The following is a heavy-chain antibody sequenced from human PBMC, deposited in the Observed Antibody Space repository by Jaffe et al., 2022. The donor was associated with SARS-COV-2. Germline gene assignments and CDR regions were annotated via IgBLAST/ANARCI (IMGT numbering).Heavy chain of an antibody. D-gene: IGHD2-15*01. CDR2: INSGRTAM. V-gene: IGHV3-48*01. CDR1: GFSFSVYS. J-gene: IGHJ4*02. Sequence: EVQLVESGGGLVQPGGSLRLSCAASGFSFSVYSMDWVRQAPGKGLEWVSYINSGRTAMYYADSVKGRFTISRDNDKNSLYLEMNSLRVEDTALYFCARTLHCSSGATCYDDNWGQGTLVTVSP. CDR3: ARTLHCSSGATCYDDN.